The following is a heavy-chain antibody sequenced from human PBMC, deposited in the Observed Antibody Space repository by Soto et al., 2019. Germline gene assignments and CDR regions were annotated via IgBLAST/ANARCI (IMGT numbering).Heavy chain of an antibody. V-gene: IGHV4-4*07. CDR1: GGSISSYY. CDR2: TYTSGST. CDR3: ARDRPRNRGAAREMDV. J-gene: IGHJ6*02. Sequence: SETLSLTCTVSGGSISSYYWSWIRQPAGKGLEWIGRTYTSGSTNYNPSLKSRVTMSVDTSKNQFSLKLSSVTAADTAVYYCARDRPRNRGAAREMDVWGQGTTVTVSS. D-gene: IGHD6-6*01.